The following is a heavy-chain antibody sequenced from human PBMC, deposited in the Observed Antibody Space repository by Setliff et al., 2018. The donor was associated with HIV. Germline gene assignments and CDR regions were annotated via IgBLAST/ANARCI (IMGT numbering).Heavy chain of an antibody. CDR3: ARGELLYYYYYGMDV. CDR1: GGSFSGYY. CDR2: INHSGST. V-gene: IGHV4-34*01. Sequence: NPSETLSLTCAVYGGSFSGYYWSWIRQPPGKGLEWIGEINHSGSTNYNPSLKSRVTISVDTSKNQFSLKLSSVTAADTAVYYCARGELLYYYYYGMDVWGQGTTVTVSS. J-gene: IGHJ6*02. D-gene: IGHD1-26*01.